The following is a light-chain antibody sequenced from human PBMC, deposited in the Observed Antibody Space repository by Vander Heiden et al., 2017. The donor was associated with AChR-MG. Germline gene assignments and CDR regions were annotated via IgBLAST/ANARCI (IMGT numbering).Light chain of an antibody. Sequence: SVLTQPPPASGTPGQRVTISCSGSSSNIGSNTVNWYQQLPGTAPKLLIYSNNRRPSGVPDRFSGSKSGTSASLAISGRQSEDEADYYCAAWDDSLNGFYVFGTGTKVTVL. CDR2: SNN. J-gene: IGLJ1*01. V-gene: IGLV1-44*01. CDR1: SSNIGSNT. CDR3: AAWDDSLNGFYV.